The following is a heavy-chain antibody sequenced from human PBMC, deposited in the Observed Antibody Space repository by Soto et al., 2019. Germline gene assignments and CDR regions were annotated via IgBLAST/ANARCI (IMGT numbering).Heavy chain of an antibody. CDR1: GGSITSSRYY. CDR3: ARHNGPLYVGYYYDMDV. Sequence: SDTLSLTSTVPGGSITSSRYYGGCIRHPPGKGLEWIGSIYYSGYTYYNPSLKSRVTISVDTSKNQFSLKLSSVTAADTAVYYCARHNGPLYVGYYYDMDVWGQGTTVT. D-gene: IGHD3-16*01. J-gene: IGHJ6*02. V-gene: IGHV4-39*01. CDR2: IYYSGYT.